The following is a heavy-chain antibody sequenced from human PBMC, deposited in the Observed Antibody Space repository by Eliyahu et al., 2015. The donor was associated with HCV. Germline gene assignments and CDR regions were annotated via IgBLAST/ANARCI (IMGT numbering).Heavy chain of an antibody. J-gene: IGHJ4*02. CDR2: IWYDGTEV. CDR1: GFTFXXYG. V-gene: IGHV3-33*01. CDR3: ASLAVVSSASASPTPPPLDH. Sequence: QVQLVESGGDVVQPGRSLXLSCAASGFTFXXYGMPGVRQAPGKGLEWXAMIWYDGTEVYXADSVKGRFTISRDNSKNTLYLQMNSLRAEDTALYYCASLAVVSSASASPTPPPLDHWGQGTLVTVSS. D-gene: IGHD2-15*01.